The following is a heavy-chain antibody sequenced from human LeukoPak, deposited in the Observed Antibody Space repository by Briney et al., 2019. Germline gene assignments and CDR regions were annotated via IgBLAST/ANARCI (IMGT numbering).Heavy chain of an antibody. CDR2: INHSGSA. D-gene: IGHD3-22*01. CDR3: ARARGDYYDSSGYYSAFDY. CDR1: GGSISSYY. J-gene: IGHJ4*02. Sequence: KASETLSLTCTVSGGSISSYYWSWIRQPPGKGLEWIGEINHSGSANYNPSLKSRVTISVDMSKNQFSLKLSSVTAADTAVYYCARARGDYYDSSGYYSAFDYWGQGTLVTVSS. V-gene: IGHV4-34*01.